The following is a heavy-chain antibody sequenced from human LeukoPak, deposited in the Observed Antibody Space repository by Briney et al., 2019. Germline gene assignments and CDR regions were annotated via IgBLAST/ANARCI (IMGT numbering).Heavy chain of an antibody. Sequence: AGGSLRLSCAASGLAFSSYAMSWVRQAPEKGLEWVSAISGSSGHTYYADSVKGRFTISRDNSKNTLYLQMNSLRAEDTAVYYCAKVGFSEMVWLLYSDHWGQGTLVTVSS. CDR2: ISGSSGHT. D-gene: IGHD3-3*01. CDR3: AKVGFSEMVWLLYSDH. V-gene: IGHV3-23*01. CDR1: GLAFSSYA. J-gene: IGHJ4*02.